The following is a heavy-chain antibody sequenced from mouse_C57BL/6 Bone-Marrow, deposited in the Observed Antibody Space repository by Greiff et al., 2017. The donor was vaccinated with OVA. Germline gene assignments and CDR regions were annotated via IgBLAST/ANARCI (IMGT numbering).Heavy chain of an antibody. D-gene: IGHD2-3*01. V-gene: IGHV5-2*01. J-gene: IGHJ2*01. CDR3: ARHEWLLRGEYYFDY. CDR1: EYEFPSHD. CDR2: INSDGGST. Sequence: EVMLVESGGGLVQPGESLKLSCESNEYEFPSHDMSWVRKTPEKRLELVAAINSDGGSTYYPDTMERRFIISRDNTKKTLYLQMSSLRSEDTALYYCARHEWLLRGEYYFDYWGQGTTLTVSS.